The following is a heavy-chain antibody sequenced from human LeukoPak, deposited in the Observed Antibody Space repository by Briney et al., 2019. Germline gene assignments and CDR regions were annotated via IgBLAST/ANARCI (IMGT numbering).Heavy chain of an antibody. CDR1: GGTFSSYA. D-gene: IGHD3-9*01. Sequence: SVKVSCKASGGTFSSYAISWVRQAPGQGLEWMGGIIPIFGTANYAQKFQGRVTITADESTSTAYMELSSLRSEDTAVYYCARDGRSLSGYFHQPYYYYYMDVWGKGTTVTVSS. CDR2: IIPIFGTA. J-gene: IGHJ6*03. V-gene: IGHV1-69*01. CDR3: ARDGRSLSGYFHQPYYYYYMDV.